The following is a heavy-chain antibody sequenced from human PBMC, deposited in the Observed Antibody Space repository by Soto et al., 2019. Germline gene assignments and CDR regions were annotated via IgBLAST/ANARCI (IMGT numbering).Heavy chain of an antibody. V-gene: IGHV3-9*01. J-gene: IGHJ4*02. CDR1: TFGGYS. CDR3: AKEKSSGWSHGPVYFDY. CDR2: ISWNSGSI. D-gene: IGHD6-19*01. Sequence: TFGGYSWSWIRQTPGKGLEWVSGISWNSGSIGYADSVKGRFTISRDNAKNSLYLQMNSLRAEDTALYYCAKEKSSGWSHGPVYFDYWGQGTLVTVSS.